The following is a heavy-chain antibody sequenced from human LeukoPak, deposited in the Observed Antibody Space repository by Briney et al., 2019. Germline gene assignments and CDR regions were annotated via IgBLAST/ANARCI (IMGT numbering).Heavy chain of an antibody. CDR1: GFTFSSYA. Sequence: GGSLRLSCAASGFTFSSYAMHWVCQAPGKGLEWVAVISYDGSNKYYADSVKGRFTISRDNSKNTLYLQMNSLRAEDTAVYYCARAVGSGSYYNSNWFDPWGQGTLVTVSS. CDR3: ARAVGSGSYYNSNWFDP. J-gene: IGHJ5*02. CDR2: ISYDGSNK. V-gene: IGHV3-30*04. D-gene: IGHD3-10*01.